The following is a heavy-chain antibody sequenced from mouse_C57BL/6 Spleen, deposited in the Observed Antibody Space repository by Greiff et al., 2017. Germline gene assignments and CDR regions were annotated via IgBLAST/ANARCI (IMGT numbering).Heavy chain of an antibody. CDR2: ISDGGSYT. CDR1: GFTFSSYA. J-gene: IGHJ3*01. D-gene: IGHD4-1*01. CDR3: APISTDWDGGFAY. Sequence: EVQRVESGGGLVKPGGSLKLSCAASGFTFSSYAMSWVRQTPEKRLEWVATISDGGSYTYYPDNVKGRFTISRDNAKNNLYLQMSHLKSEDTAMYYCAPISTDWDGGFAYWGQGTLVTVSA. V-gene: IGHV5-4*01.